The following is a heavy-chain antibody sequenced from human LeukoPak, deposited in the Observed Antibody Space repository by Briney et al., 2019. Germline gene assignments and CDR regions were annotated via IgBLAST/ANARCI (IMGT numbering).Heavy chain of an antibody. CDR3: ANSAAVGTFY. CDR2: ISGSGGSST. Sequence: GGSLRLSCAASGFTFSSYAMSWVRQAPGKGLEWVSAISGSGGSSTYYADSVKGRFTISRDNSKNTLYLQMNSLRAEDTAVYYCANSAAVGTFYWGQGTLVTVSS. D-gene: IGHD6-13*01. J-gene: IGHJ4*02. V-gene: IGHV3-23*01. CDR1: GFTFSSYA.